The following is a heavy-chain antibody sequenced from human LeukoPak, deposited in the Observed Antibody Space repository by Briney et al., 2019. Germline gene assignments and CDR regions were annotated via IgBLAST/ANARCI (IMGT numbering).Heavy chain of an antibody. CDR2: ISGSGGST. CDR3: AKERTQTTSFDY. D-gene: IGHD2/OR15-2a*01. Sequence: PGGSLRLSCAASGFPFRSYPMNWVRQAPGTGLEWVSTISGSGGSTYYADSVKGRFTISRDNSKNTLYLQMNRLRAEDTAIYYCAKERTQTTSFDYWGQGTLVTVSS. CDR1: GFPFRSYP. J-gene: IGHJ4*02. V-gene: IGHV3-23*01.